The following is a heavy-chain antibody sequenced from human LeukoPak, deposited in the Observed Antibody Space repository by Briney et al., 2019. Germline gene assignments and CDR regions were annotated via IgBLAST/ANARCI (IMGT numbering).Heavy chain of an antibody. CDR3: ARRGTSSSWAHFDY. D-gene: IGHD6-13*01. Sequence: GGSLRLACAASGFTFSSHWMTWVRQAPGKGLEWVAKIKQDGSEKYYVESVKGRFTISRDNAKNSLYLQMNSLGAEDTAVYYCARRGTSSSWAHFDYWGQGTLVTVSS. CDR1: GFTFSSHW. V-gene: IGHV3-7*05. J-gene: IGHJ4*02. CDR2: IKQDGSEK.